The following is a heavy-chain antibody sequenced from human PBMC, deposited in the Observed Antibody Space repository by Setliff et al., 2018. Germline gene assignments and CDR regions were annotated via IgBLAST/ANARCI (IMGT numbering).Heavy chain of an antibody. D-gene: IGHD3-16*01. CDR3: ARGWGGMDV. V-gene: IGHV3-48*01. Sequence: GGSLRLSCTDSGFTFSDYSMNWVRQAPGKGLEWVSSISRSSGAIYYADSVKGRFTVSRDNAKNSLSLQMNSLRPEDTALYYCARGWGGMDVWGQGTTVTVSS. CDR2: ISRSSGAI. J-gene: IGHJ6*02. CDR1: GFTFSDYS.